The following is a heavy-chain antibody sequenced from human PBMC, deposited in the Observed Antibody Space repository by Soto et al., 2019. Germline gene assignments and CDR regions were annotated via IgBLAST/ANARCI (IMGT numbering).Heavy chain of an antibody. CDR1: GGSISSSSYY. Sequence: QLQLQESGPGLVKPSETLSLTCTVSGGSISSSSYYWGWIRQPPGKGLEWIGSIYYSGSTYYNPSLKSRVTISVDTCKNQFSLKLSSVTAADTAVYYRASGRVLSWPSFDYWGQGTLVTVSS. V-gene: IGHV4-39*01. D-gene: IGHD3-10*01. J-gene: IGHJ4*02. CDR3: ASGRVLSWPSFDY. CDR2: IYYSGST.